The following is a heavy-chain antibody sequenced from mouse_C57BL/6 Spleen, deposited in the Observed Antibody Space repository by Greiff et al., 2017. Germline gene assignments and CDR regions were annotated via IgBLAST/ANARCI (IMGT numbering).Heavy chain of an antibody. CDR3: TLIYDGYPAWFAY. CDR1: GFTFSDAW. Sequence: EVMLVESGGGLVQPGGSMKLSCAASGFTFSDAWMDWVRQSPEKGLEWVAEIRNKANNHATYYAESVKGRFTISRDDSKSSVYLQMISLRAEDTGIYYCTLIYDGYPAWFAYWGQGTLVTVSA. D-gene: IGHD2-3*01. CDR2: IRNKANNHAT. V-gene: IGHV6-6*01. J-gene: IGHJ3*01.